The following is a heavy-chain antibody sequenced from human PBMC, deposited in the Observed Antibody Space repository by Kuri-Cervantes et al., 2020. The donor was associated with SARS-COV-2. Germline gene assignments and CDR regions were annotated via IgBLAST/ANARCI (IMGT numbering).Heavy chain of an antibody. D-gene: IGHD3-3*01. CDR1: GFTFRSYW. V-gene: IGHV3-7*01. J-gene: IGHJ4*02. CDR2: IKPDGSEK. Sequence: GGSLRLSCAASGFTFRSYWMSWVRQAPGKGLEWVANIKPDGSEKNYVDSVKGRSTISRDNAKNSLYLQMNSLRAEDTAVYYCARDEIAYDFWSGYYLGYWGQGTLVTVSS. CDR3: ARDEIAYDFWSGYYLGY.